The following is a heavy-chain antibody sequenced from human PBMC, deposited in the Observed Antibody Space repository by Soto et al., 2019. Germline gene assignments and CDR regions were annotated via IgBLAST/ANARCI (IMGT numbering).Heavy chain of an antibody. J-gene: IGHJ5*02. D-gene: IGHD3-16*02. CDR2: MNPNSGNT. Sequence: QVQLVQSGAEVKKPGASVKVSCKASGYTFTSYDINWVRQATGQGLEWMGWMNPNSGNTGYAQKFQGRVTMTTNTSISTAHMELSSLRSEDTAVYYCARERSSSKRFDPWGQGTLVTVSS. CDR1: GYTFTSYD. V-gene: IGHV1-8*01. CDR3: ARERSSSKRFDP.